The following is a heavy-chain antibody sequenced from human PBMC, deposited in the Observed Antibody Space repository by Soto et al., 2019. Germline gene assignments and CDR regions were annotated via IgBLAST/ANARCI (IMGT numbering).Heavy chain of an antibody. CDR3: ERGSVEDSGGWATYCDY. J-gene: IGHJ4*02. Sequence: EVQLVESGGGLVQPGGSLRLSCAASGFTFSGYSMFWVRQAPGKGLEYVSAINANGVNTFYAKSVKGRFTISRDNSKNTMYLQMGSLRDEDMAVYYCERGSVEDSGGWATYCDYWGQGTLVTVSS. D-gene: IGHD6-19*01. CDR1: GFTFSGYS. CDR2: INANGVNT. V-gene: IGHV3-64*01.